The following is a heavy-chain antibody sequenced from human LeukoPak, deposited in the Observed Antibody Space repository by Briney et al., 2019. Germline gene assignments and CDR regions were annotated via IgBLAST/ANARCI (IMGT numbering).Heavy chain of an antibody. Sequence: SETLSLTCTVSGGSISSGSYYWSWIRQPPGKGLEWIGSIYYSGSTYYNPSLKSRVTISVDTSKNQFSLKLSSVTAADTAVYCCARDVITMVRGVIVDAFDIWGQGTMVTVSS. CDR3: ARDVITMVRGVIVDAFDI. CDR1: GGSISSGSYY. CDR2: IYYSGST. J-gene: IGHJ3*02. D-gene: IGHD3-10*01. V-gene: IGHV4-39*07.